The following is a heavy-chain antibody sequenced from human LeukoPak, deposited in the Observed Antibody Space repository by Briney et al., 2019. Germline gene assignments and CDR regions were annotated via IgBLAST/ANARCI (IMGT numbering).Heavy chain of an antibody. Sequence: GGSLRLSCAASGSTFSSYGMHWVRQAPGKGREWVAFIRYDGSNKYYADSVKGRFTISRDNSKNTLYLQMNSLRAEDTAVYYCAISKVHSSGYYSPPNYYFDYWGQGTLVTVSS. CDR3: AISKVHSSGYYSPPNYYFDY. V-gene: IGHV3-30*02. CDR2: IRYDGSNK. CDR1: GSTFSSYG. D-gene: IGHD3-22*01. J-gene: IGHJ4*02.